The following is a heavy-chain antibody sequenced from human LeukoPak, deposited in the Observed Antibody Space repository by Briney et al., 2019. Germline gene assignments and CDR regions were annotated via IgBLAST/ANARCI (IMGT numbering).Heavy chain of an antibody. J-gene: IGHJ4*02. D-gene: IGHD1-26*01. CDR2: IYYSGST. CDR1: GGSISSYY. V-gene: IGHV4-59*01. CDR3: ARDSWELGGVFDY. Sequence: PSETLSLTCTVSGGSISSYYWSWIRQPPGKGLEWIGYIYYSGSTNYNPSLKSRVTISVDTSKNQFSLKLSSVTAADTAVYYCARDSWELGGVFDYWGQGTLVTVSS.